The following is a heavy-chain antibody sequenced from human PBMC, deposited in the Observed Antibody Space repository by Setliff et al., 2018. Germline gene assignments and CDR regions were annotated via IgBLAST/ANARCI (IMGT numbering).Heavy chain of an antibody. D-gene: IGHD2-2*01. V-gene: IGHV4-39*01. CDR3: ASCRYQVPYDY. Sequence: SETLSLTCTVSGDSITSGTYYWGWIRQPPGKGLEWIGTVYDSGTTYYNPSLKSRVTIFVDTSKNQFSLNLNSVTAADTGVYYCASCRYQVPYDYWGQGILVTVSS. J-gene: IGHJ4*02. CDR1: GDSITSGTYY. CDR2: VYDSGTT.